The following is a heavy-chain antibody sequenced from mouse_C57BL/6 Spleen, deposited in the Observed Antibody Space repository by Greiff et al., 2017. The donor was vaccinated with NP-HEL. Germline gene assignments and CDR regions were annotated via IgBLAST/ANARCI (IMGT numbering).Heavy chain of an antibody. CDR3: TRLGPLYYGNDY. V-gene: IGHV1-15*01. J-gene: IGHJ2*01. D-gene: IGHD2-1*01. CDR1: GYTFTDYE. Sequence: VQLQESGAELVRPGASVTLSCKASGYTFTDYEMHWVKQTPVHGLEWIGAIDPETGGTAYNQKFKGKAILTADKSSSTAYMELRSLTSEDSAVYYCTRLGPLYYGNDYWGQGTTLTVSS. CDR2: IDPETGGT.